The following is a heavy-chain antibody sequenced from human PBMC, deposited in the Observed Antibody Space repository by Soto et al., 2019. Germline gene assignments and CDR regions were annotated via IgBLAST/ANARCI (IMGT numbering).Heavy chain of an antibody. Sequence: ASAKVSCKASGYTFTSYGIIGVRQAPGQGLEWMGWISAYNGNTNYAEKHQGRVTMTTDTPTRTAYMKLRSLRSDDTAVYYCARSDPPYCSGGSCSRGGDAIDISGQGIMVTVSS. V-gene: IGHV1-18*01. J-gene: IGHJ3*02. CDR1: GYTFTSYG. CDR2: ISAYNGNT. CDR3: ARSDPPYCSGGSCSRGGDAIDI. D-gene: IGHD2-15*01.